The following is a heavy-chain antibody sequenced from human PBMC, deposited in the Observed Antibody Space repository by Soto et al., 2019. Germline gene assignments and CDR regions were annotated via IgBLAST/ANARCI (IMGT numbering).Heavy chain of an antibody. Sequence: PGGSLRLSCAPSGFTFSNYAMIWVRQAPGKGLEWVSAISGDGGGTYYADSVKGRFTISRDNSRNTLYVQMNNLNGEDTAIYYCAKLSSESHTGYWGQGTLVTVSS. V-gene: IGHV3-23*01. CDR1: GFTFSNYA. CDR2: ISGDGGGT. J-gene: IGHJ4*02. D-gene: IGHD1-26*01. CDR3: AKLSSESHTGY.